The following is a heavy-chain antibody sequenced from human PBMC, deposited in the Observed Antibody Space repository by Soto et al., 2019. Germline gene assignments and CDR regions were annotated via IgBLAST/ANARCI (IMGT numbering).Heavy chain of an antibody. V-gene: IGHV1-69*13. CDR3: ASRKGGGAGYYYYGMDV. Sequence: ASVKVSCKASGGTFSSYSISWVRHAPGQGLEWMGGIIPIFGTANYAQKFQGRVTITADESTSTAYMELSSLRSEDTAVYYCASRKGGGAGYYYYGMDVWGQGTTVTVSS. CDR2: IIPIFGTA. CDR1: GGTFSSYS. J-gene: IGHJ6*02. D-gene: IGHD2-15*01.